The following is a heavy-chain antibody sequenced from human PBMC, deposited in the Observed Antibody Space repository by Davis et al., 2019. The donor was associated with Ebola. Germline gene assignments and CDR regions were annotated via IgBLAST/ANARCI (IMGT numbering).Heavy chain of an antibody. CDR3: ARGPTDPSGG. Sequence: SVKVSCKASGGTFSNYALSWVRQAPGQGLEWMGGIIPIFGTSNYAQKFQGRVTITADESTTTAYMELSSLRSEDTAVYYCARGPTDPSGGWGQGTLVTVSS. D-gene: IGHD3-16*01. CDR1: GGTFSNYA. CDR2: IIPIFGTS. V-gene: IGHV1-69*13. J-gene: IGHJ4*02.